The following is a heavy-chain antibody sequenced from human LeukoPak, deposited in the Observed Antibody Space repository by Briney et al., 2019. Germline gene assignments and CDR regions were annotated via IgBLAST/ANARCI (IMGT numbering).Heavy chain of an antibody. J-gene: IGHJ4*02. CDR3: ARAHDSSGLDY. Sequence: GESLKISCKGSGHSFTSYWIGWLRQMPGKGLEWMGIIYPGDSITRYSPSFEGQVTISADKSISTAYLQWSSLKASDTAMYYCARAHDSSGLDYWGQGTLVTVSS. CDR1: GHSFTSYW. D-gene: IGHD3-22*01. V-gene: IGHV5-51*01. CDR2: IYPGDSIT.